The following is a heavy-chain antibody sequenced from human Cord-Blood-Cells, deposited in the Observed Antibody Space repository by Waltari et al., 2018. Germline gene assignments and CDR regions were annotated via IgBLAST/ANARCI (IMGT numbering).Heavy chain of an antibody. D-gene: IGHD2-2*01. V-gene: IGHV4-39*01. Sequence: QLQLQESGPGLVKPSETLSLTCTVSGGSISSSSYYWGRIRPPPGKGLEWIGSIYYSGSTYYNPSLKSRVTISVDTSKNQFSLKLSSVTAADTAVYYCARRSGIPAAINDWFDPWGQGTLVTVSS. CDR1: GGSISSSSYY. CDR2: IYYSGST. CDR3: ARRSGIPAAINDWFDP. J-gene: IGHJ5*02.